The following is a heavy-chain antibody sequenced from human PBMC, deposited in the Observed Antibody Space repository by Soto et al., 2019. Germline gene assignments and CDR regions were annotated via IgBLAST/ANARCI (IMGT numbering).Heavy chain of an antibody. CDR3: ARSGDVATVTDY. J-gene: IGHJ4*02. Sequence: EVQLVESGGGLVQPGGSLRLSCAASGFTFGTYWMSWVRQAPGKGLEWVANINEDGSKNYYVDSVRGRFTISRDNAQKSLYLNMSSLRAEDTAVYYCARSGDVATVTDYWGQGTLVTVSS. V-gene: IGHV3-7*01. CDR2: INEDGSKN. D-gene: IGHD4-17*01. CDR1: GFTFGTYW.